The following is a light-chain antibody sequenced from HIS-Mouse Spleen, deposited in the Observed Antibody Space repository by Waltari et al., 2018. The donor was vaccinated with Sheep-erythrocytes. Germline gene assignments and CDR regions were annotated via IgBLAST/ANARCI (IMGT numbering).Light chain of an antibody. V-gene: IGLV2-23*01. J-gene: IGLJ3*02. Sequence: QSALTQPRPVSGSPGQSVTTSCTGTRSARGSSNFVSWYQQNPGKAPKLMIYEGSKRPSGVSNRFSGSKSGNTASLTISGLQAEDEADYYCCSYAGSSTPWVFGGGTKLTVL. CDR3: CSYAGSSTPWV. CDR1: RSARGSSNF. CDR2: EGS.